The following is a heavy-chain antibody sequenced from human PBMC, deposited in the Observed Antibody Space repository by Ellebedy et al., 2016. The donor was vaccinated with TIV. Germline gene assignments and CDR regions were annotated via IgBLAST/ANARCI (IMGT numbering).Heavy chain of an antibody. D-gene: IGHD2-2*03. CDR1: GFTLKSSN. Sequence: GGSLRLSXTTSGFTLKSSNMHWVRQAPGKGMEWVSSISPSGNFKFYADSVRGRFTISRDNTKNTLYLQMNSLRAEDTGVYYCARRSSGYCVGVKCTTDFDYWGQGTLVTVSS. CDR3: ARRSSGYCVGVKCTTDFDY. J-gene: IGHJ4*02. V-gene: IGHV3-21*01. CDR2: ISPSGNFK.